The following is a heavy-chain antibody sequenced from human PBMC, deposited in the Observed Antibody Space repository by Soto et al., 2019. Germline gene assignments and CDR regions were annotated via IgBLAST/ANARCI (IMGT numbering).Heavy chain of an antibody. CDR1: GYTFTSYD. CDR2: MNPSTGNK. J-gene: IGHJ5*02. CDR3: ARGRIIVAGGFST. Sequence: QVQLVQSGAEVKKPGASVKVSCKASGYTFTSYDIIWVRQATGQGLEWMGWMNPSTGNKDSAEKFKRHTTMARKNSIRTVYLKLSSLSLEVTAVYYCARGRIIVAGGFSTWGQGTLVTVTS. V-gene: IGHV1-8*01. D-gene: IGHD6-19*01.